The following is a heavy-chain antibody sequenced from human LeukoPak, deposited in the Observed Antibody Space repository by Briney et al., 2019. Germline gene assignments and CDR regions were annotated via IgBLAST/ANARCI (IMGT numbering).Heavy chain of an antibody. CDR2: IYYSGST. J-gene: IGHJ3*02. Sequence: SETLSLTCTVSGGSLSSYYWSWLRQPPGKGLEWIGYIYYSGSTNYNPSIMSRVTISVDTSKNQFSLKLSSVTAADTAVYYCARGGNDFWSGSPDAFDIWGQGTMVTVSS. V-gene: IGHV4-59*01. D-gene: IGHD3-3*01. CDR3: ARGGNDFWSGSPDAFDI. CDR1: GGSLSSYY.